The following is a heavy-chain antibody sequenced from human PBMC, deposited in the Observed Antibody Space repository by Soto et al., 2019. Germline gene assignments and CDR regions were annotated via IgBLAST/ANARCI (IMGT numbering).Heavy chain of an antibody. J-gene: IGHJ5*02. CDR3: AGFSGGSCYLYGFDP. CDR1: GYTFTSYG. D-gene: IGHD2-15*01. Sequence: GASVKVSCKASGYTFTSYGISWVRQAPGQGLEWMGWISAYNGNTNYAQKLQGRVTMTTDTSTSTAYMELRSLRSDDTAVYYCAGFSGGSCYLYGFDPWGHGTLVTVPS. V-gene: IGHV1-18*01. CDR2: ISAYNGNT.